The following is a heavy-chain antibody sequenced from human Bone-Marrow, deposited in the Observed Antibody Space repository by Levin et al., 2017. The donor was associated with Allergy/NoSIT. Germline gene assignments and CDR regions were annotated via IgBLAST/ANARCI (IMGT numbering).Heavy chain of an antibody. Sequence: SGESLKISCAASGFTFSSYAMHWVRQAPGKGLEWVAVISYDGSNKYYADSVKGRFTISRDNSKNTLYLQMNSLRAEDTAVYYCARGESSGITGTTTHAFDIWGQGTMVTVSS. V-gene: IGHV3-30-3*01. D-gene: IGHD1-7*01. CDR2: ISYDGSNK. CDR3: ARGESSGITGTTTHAFDI. CDR1: GFTFSSYA. J-gene: IGHJ3*02.